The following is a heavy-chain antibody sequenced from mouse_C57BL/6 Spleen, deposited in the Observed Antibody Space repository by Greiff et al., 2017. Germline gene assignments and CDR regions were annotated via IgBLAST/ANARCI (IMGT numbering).Heavy chain of an antibody. J-gene: IGHJ1*03. V-gene: IGHV1-42*01. CDR3: ARGGTTVVATRYFDV. D-gene: IGHD1-1*01. Sequence: EVQLQESGPELVKPGASVKISCTASGYSFTGYYMNWVKQSPEKSLEWIGEINPSTGGTTYNQKFKAKATLTVDKSSSTAYMQLKSLTSEDAAVYYCARGGTTVVATRYFDVWGTGTTVTVSS. CDR2: INPSTGGT. CDR1: GYSFTGYY.